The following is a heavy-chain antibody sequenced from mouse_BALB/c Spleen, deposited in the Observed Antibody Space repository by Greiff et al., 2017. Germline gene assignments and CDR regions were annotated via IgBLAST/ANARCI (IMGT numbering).Heavy chain of an antibody. CDR1: GFTFSSFG. CDR2: ISSGSSTI. CDR3: ARDYYGSSPRFDY. D-gene: IGHD1-1*01. Sequence: EVKLMESGGGLVQPGGSRKLSCAASGFTFSSFGMHWVRQAPEKGLEWVAYISSGSSTIYYADTVKGRFTISRDNPKNTLFLQMTSLRSEDTAMYYCARDYYGSSPRFDYWGQGTTLTVSS. J-gene: IGHJ2*01. V-gene: IGHV5-17*02.